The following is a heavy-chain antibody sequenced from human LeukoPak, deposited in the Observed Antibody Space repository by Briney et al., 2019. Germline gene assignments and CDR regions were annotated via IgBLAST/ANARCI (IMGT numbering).Heavy chain of an antibody. CDR1: CVLQWLL. CDR3: ARTPRRPYDILTGYYKPVRAFDI. CDR2: INHSGST. Sequence: SETLVPHLRCLWCVLQWLLLELDPPAPREGAGVDWEINHSGSTNYNPSLKSRVTISVDTSKNQFSLKLSSVTAADTAVYYCARTPRRPYDILTGYYKPVRAFDIWGQGTMVTVSS. D-gene: IGHD3-9*01. V-gene: IGHV4-34*01. J-gene: IGHJ3*02.